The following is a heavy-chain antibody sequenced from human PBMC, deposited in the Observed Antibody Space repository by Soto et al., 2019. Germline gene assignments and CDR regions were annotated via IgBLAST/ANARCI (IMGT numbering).Heavy chain of an antibody. CDR3: VRGPSRGSSLFGPLDY. V-gene: IGHV3-64D*06. CDR1: GFIFSTFG. D-gene: IGHD3-3*01. J-gene: IGHJ4*02. CDR2: IFYSGSGS. Sequence: PWGSLGISCSSSGFIFSTFGMFWVRQAPGQGLEYVSAIFYSGSGSYYADPVRGRFTVSRENSKNMFYLQMSSLRVEDTGLYFCVRGPSRGSSLFGPLDYWGQGTQVTVSS.